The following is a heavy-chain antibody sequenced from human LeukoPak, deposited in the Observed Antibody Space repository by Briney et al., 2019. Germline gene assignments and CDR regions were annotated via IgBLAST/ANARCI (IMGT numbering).Heavy chain of an antibody. Sequence: GGSLRLSCAASGFIVSSNYMTWVRQAPGKGLEWVSVIHNDGSTYYAESVKGRFTISRDNSKNTLYLQMNSLRVEDTAVYYCARDSISGSSSDFWGQGTLVTVSS. CDR1: GFIVSSNY. D-gene: IGHD1-26*01. CDR2: IHNDGST. CDR3: ARDSISGSSSDF. J-gene: IGHJ4*02. V-gene: IGHV3-53*01.